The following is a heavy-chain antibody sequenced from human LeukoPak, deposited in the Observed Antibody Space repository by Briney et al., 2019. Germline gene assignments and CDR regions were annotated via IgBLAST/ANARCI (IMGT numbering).Heavy chain of an antibody. J-gene: IGHJ4*02. Sequence: PSETLSLTCAVYGGSFSGYYWSWIRQPPGKGLEWIGEINHSGSTNYNPSLKSRVTISVDTSKNQFSLKLSSVTAADTAVYYCAREVAAAKFDYWGQGTLVTVSS. V-gene: IGHV4-34*01. CDR3: AREVAAAKFDY. CDR1: GGSFSGYY. D-gene: IGHD6-13*01. CDR2: INHSGST.